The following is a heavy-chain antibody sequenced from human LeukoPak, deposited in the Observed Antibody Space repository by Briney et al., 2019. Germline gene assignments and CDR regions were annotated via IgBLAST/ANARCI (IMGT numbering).Heavy chain of an antibody. CDR1: GFTFSSYA. CDR3: AGNPYYDSSGPPSNY. D-gene: IGHD3-22*01. J-gene: IGHJ4*02. Sequence: PGGSLRLSCAASGFTFSSYAMSWIRQPPGKGLEWMGSIYYSGSTYYNPSLKSRVTISVDTSKNQFSLKLSSVTAADTAVYYCAGNPYYDSSGPPSNYWGQGTLVTVSS. V-gene: IGHV4-38-2*01. CDR2: IYYSGST.